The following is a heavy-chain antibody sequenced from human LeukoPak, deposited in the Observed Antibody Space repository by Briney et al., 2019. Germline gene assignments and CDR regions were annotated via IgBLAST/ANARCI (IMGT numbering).Heavy chain of an antibody. Sequence: GGSLRLSCAASGFTFSSYSMNWVRQAPGKGLEWVSSISTSSSYIYYADSMKGRFTISRDNAKNSLYLQMNSLRAEDTAVYYCAELGITMIGGVWGKGTTVTISS. CDR1: GFTFSSYS. V-gene: IGHV3-21*01. CDR2: ISTSSSYI. J-gene: IGHJ6*04. D-gene: IGHD3-10*02. CDR3: AELGITMIGGV.